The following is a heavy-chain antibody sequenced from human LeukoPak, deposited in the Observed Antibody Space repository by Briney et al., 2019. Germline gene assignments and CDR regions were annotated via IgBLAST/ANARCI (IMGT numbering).Heavy chain of an antibody. Sequence: ASVKVSCKASGYTFSGFGVSWVRQAPGQGLELMGWINAYNGNTNYAQKFQGRVTMTTDTSTNTAYMELRSLTSDDTAVYYCVRVGVVVPAAWFDPWGQGTLVTVSS. J-gene: IGHJ5*02. CDR2: INAYNGNT. D-gene: IGHD2-2*01. V-gene: IGHV1-18*01. CDR3: VRVGVVVPAAWFDP. CDR1: GYTFSGFG.